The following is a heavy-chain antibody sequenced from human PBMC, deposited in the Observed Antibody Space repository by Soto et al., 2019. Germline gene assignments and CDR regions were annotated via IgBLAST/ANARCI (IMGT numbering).Heavy chain of an antibody. CDR1: VRSSSGSR. CDR3: AREQNNRGKNYYGSGRYYKRKDNYYYYYKDV. D-gene: IGHD3-10*01. CDR2: LLHSGST. Sequence: TETLSPTCAPSVRSSSGSRSSSMLQPTRTGVECIAALLHSGSTNYNPSLKSRVTISVDTSKNQFSLKLSSVTAADTAVYYCAREQNNRGKNYYGSGRYYKRKDNYYYYYKDVWGKGTTVT. J-gene: IGHJ6*03. V-gene: IGHV4-34*12.